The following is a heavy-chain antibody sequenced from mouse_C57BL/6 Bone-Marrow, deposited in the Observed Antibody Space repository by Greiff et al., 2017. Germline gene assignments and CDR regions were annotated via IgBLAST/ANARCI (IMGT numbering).Heavy chain of an antibody. J-gene: IGHJ3*01. D-gene: IGHD3-2*02. CDR3: ARSRQLRLRWFAY. Sequence: QVQLKQPGAELVKPGASVKMSCKASGYTFTSYWITWVKQRPGQGLEWIGDIYPGSGSTNYNEKFKSKATLTVDTSSSTAYMQLSSLTSEDSAVYYCARSRQLRLRWFAYWGQGTLVTVSA. CDR1: GYTFTSYW. V-gene: IGHV1-55*01. CDR2: IYPGSGST.